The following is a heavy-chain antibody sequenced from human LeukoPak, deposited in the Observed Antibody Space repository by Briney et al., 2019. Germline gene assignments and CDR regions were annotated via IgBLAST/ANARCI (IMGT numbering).Heavy chain of an antibody. CDR2: IYYSGST. CDR1: GGSISSYY. CDR3: ARDRNYYDSSGIDAFDI. J-gene: IGHJ3*02. V-gene: IGHV4-59*01. D-gene: IGHD3-22*01. Sequence: PSETLSPTCTVSGGSISSYYWSWIRQPPGKGLEWIGYIYYSGSTNYNPSLKSRVTISVDTSKNQFSLKLSSVTAADTAVYYCARDRNYYDSSGIDAFDIWGQGTMVTVSS.